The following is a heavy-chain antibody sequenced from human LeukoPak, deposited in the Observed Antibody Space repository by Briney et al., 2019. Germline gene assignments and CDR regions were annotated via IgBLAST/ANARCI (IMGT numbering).Heavy chain of an antibody. CDR3: AKYSTKPPYYFDY. CDR2: ISFDGRIK. D-gene: IGHD5-18*01. J-gene: IGHJ4*02. V-gene: IGHV3-30*04. CDR1: GFIFSSYP. Sequence: GGSLRLSCAASGFIFSSYPMHWLRQAPGRGLEWVGVISFDGRIKDYADSVKGRFTISRDDSKNTLYLQMNSLRAEDTAVYYCAKYSTKPPYYFDYWGQGTLVTVSS.